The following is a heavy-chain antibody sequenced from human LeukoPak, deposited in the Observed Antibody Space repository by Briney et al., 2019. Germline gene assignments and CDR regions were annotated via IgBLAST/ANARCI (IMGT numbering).Heavy chain of an antibody. V-gene: IGHV3-23*01. CDR3: AKMRFGDVWDPYYFDY. Sequence: GGSLRLSCAASGFTFSSYGMSWVRQAPGKGLEWVSAISGSGGSTYYADSVKGRFTISRDNSKNTLYLQMNSLRAEDTAVYYCAKMRFGDVWDPYYFDYWGQGTLVTVSS. CDR1: GFTFSSYG. D-gene: IGHD3-10*01. CDR2: ISGSGGST. J-gene: IGHJ4*02.